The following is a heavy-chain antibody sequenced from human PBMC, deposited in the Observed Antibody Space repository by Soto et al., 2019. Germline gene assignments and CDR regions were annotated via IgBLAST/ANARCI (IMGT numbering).Heavy chain of an antibody. CDR1: GFTFSSYI. Sequence: GGSLRLSCAASGFTFSSYIMNWVRQAPGKGLEWVSSISSSSSYIYYADSVKGRFTISRDNAKNSLYLQMNSLRAEDTAVYYCARDRRGRYYDILTGPNAFDIWGQGTMVTVSS. J-gene: IGHJ3*02. CDR2: ISSSSSYI. CDR3: ARDRRGRYYDILTGPNAFDI. D-gene: IGHD3-9*01. V-gene: IGHV3-21*01.